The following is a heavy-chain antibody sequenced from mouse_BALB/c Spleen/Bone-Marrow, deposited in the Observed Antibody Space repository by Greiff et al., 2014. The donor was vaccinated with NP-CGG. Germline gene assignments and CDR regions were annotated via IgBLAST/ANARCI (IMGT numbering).Heavy chain of an antibody. V-gene: IGHV2-9*02. CDR3: ARITTATGAMDY. Sequence: VQVVESGPGLVAPSQSLSITCTVSGFSLTTYGVHWVRQPPGKGPEWLGVLWADGSTNYNSALMSRLSISKDNSKSQVFLKMNSLQTDDTAMYYCARITTATGAMDYWGQGTSVTVSS. CDR2: LWADGST. D-gene: IGHD1-2*01. J-gene: IGHJ4*01. CDR1: GFSLTTYG.